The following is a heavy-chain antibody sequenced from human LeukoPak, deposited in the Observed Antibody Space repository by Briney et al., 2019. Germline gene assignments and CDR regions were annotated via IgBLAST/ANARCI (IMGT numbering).Heavy chain of an antibody. CDR2: ISSNGGST. J-gene: IGHJ4*02. V-gene: IGHV3-64*01. Sequence: AGSLRLSCAASGFTFSSYAMHWVRQAPGKGLEYVSAISSNGGSTYYANSVKGRFTISRDNSKNTLYLQMGSLRAYDSAVYCCAREMTRSFDYCVQGPLVTVSS. CDR1: GFTFSSYA. CDR3: AREMTRSFDY.